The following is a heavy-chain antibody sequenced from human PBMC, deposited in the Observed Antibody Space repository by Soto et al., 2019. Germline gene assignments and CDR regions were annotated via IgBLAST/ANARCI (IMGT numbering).Heavy chain of an antibody. Sequence: PSETLSLTCTVSSAPVSSSTYTWGWIRQPPGKGLEWIGSIYYSGSTYYNPSLKSRVTISVDRSKNQFSLKLGSVTAADTAVYYCARVPDYWGQGTLVTVSS. CDR1: SAPVSSSTYT. CDR3: ARVPDY. V-gene: IGHV4-39*07. J-gene: IGHJ4*02. CDR2: IYYSGST.